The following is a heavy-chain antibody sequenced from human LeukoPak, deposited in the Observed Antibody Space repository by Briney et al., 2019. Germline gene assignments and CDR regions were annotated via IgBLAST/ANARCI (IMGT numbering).Heavy chain of an antibody. CDR3: ARDWHCSGGSCSSDY. V-gene: IGHV3-53*01. CDR1: GFTVSSNY. Sequence: GGSLRLSCAASGFTVSSNYMSWVRQAPGKGLEWVSLIYSGGSTYYADSVKGRFTISRDSSKNTLYLQMNSLRAEDTAVYYCARDWHCSGGSCSSDYWGQGTLVTVSS. J-gene: IGHJ4*02. CDR2: IYSGGST. D-gene: IGHD2-15*01.